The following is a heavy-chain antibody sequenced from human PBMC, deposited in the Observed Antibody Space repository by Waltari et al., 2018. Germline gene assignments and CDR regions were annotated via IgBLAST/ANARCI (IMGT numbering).Heavy chain of an antibody. Sequence: QVQLVQSGAEVKKPGASVKISCKTSEYTFASSYVHWVRQAPGQGLEWMGISNPGVGSTSYAQRFQGRVTMTRDTSTSTVYMELSSLKSEDTAVYYCATDTGALWMDVWGQGTTVTVSS. CDR1: EYTFASSY. CDR3: ATDTGALWMDV. CDR2: SNPGVGST. D-gene: IGHD2-21*01. V-gene: IGHV1-46*01. J-gene: IGHJ6*02.